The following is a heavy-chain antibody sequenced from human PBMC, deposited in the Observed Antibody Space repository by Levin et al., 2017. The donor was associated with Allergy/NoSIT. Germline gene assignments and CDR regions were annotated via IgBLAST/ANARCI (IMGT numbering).Heavy chain of an antibody. CDR1: GFTFSSYG. CDR3: AKGGGYSYGLDY. Sequence: LSLTCAASGFTFSSYGMHWVRQAPGKGLEWVAVISYDGSNKYYADSVKGRFTISRDNSKNTLYLQMNSLRAEDTAVYYCAKGGGYSYGLDYWGQGTLVTVSS. V-gene: IGHV3-30*18. J-gene: IGHJ4*02. CDR2: ISYDGSNK. D-gene: IGHD5-18*01.